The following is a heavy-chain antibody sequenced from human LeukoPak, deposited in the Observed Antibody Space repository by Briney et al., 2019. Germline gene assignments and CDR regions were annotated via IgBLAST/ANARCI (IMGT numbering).Heavy chain of an antibody. V-gene: IGHV4-30-4*08. D-gene: IGHD2-15*01. CDR2: IYYSGST. Sequence: SETLSLTCTVSGGSISSGDYYWSWIRQPPGKGLEWIGYIYYSGSTYYNPSLKSRVTISVDTSKNQFSLKLSSVTAADMAVYYCAREHHFESYCSGGSCYGDYFDYWGQGTLVTVSS. CDR1: GGSISSGDYY. CDR3: AREHHFESYCSGGSCYGDYFDY. J-gene: IGHJ4*02.